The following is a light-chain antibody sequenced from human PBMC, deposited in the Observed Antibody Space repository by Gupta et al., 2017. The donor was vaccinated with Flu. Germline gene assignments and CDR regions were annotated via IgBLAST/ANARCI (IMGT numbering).Light chain of an antibody. J-gene: IGLJ3*02. Sequence: AVANQEPALTVSLGGTDTLTCTSGTGAVTSGHSPHWFQQQPGQAPRTLIYDTTNKHSWTPPRFSSSRLGGQAALTRSGAQPEDEAYYYCLLTYGGPWVFGGGTRLTVL. CDR1: TGAVTSGHS. CDR3: LLTYGGPWV. V-gene: IGLV7-46*01. CDR2: DTT.